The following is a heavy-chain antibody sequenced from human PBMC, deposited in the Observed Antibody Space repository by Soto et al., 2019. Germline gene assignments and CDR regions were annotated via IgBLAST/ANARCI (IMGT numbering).Heavy chain of an antibody. J-gene: IGHJ5*02. D-gene: IGHD7-27*01. CDR1: GGTFSSYA. Sequence: GASVKVSCKSSGGTFSSYAISWVRQAPGQGLEWMGGIIPVFGTSNYPQKFQGRVTTTADKSTSTAYMELSSLRSEDTAVYYCARSNWQWINWFDPWGQGTLVTVSS. V-gene: IGHV1-69*06. CDR2: IIPVFGTS. CDR3: ARSNWQWINWFDP.